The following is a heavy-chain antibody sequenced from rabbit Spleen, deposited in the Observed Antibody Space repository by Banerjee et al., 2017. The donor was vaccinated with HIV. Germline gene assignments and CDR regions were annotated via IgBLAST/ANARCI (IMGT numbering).Heavy chain of an antibody. V-gene: IGHV1S45*01. Sequence: QEQLEESGGGLVKPEGSLTLTCKASGFSFSDRDVMCWVRQAPGKGLEWIACINTATGKAVYPNWAKGRVTISKTSSTTVTLRMTSLTVADRATYFCARDLVGVIGWNFYLWGPGTLVTVS. CDR1: GFSFSDRDV. J-gene: IGHJ4*01. CDR3: ARDLVGVIGWNFYL. D-gene: IGHD2-1*01. CDR2: INTATGKA.